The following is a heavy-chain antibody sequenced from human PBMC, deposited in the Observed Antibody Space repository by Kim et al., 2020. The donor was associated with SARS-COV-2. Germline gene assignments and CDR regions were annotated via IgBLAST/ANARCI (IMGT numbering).Heavy chain of an antibody. D-gene: IGHD1-7*01. J-gene: IGHJ4*02. CDR1: GFTFSSYA. CDR3: ARDASYDRTGTTFPFSYFDY. CDR2: ISYDGSNK. Sequence: GGSLRLSCAASGFTFSSYAMHWVRQAPGKGLEWVAVISYDGSNKYYADSVKGRFTISRDNSKNTLYLQMNSLRAEDTAVYYCARDASYDRTGTTFPFSYFDYWGQGTLVTVSS. V-gene: IGHV3-30-3*01.